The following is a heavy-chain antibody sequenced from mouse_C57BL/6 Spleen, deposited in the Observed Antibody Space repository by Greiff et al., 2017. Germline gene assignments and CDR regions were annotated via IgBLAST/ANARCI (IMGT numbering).Heavy chain of an antibody. CDR3: ARGGYGRGFAY. CDR2: IYPGSGST. D-gene: IGHD1-1*01. CDR1: GYTFTSYW. Sequence: VQLQQPGAELVKPGASVKLSCKASGYTFTSYWITWVKQRPGQGLEWIGDIYPGSGSTNYNEKFKSKATLTVDTSSSTAYMQLSSLTSEDSSVYFCARGGYGRGFAYWGQGTLVTVSA. J-gene: IGHJ3*01. V-gene: IGHV1-55*01.